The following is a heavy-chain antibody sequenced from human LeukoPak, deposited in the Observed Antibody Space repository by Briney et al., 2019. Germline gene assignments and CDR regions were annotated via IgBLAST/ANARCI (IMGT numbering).Heavy chain of an antibody. J-gene: IGHJ4*02. CDR2: IYYSGST. D-gene: IGHD6-13*01. Sequence: PSETLSLTCTVSGGSISSSAYYWGWIRQPPGKGPEWIGSIYYSGSTYYNPSLKSRVTISVDTSKNHFSLNLSSVTAADTAVYYCARGIATAGQYYFDYWGQGTLVTVSS. V-gene: IGHV4-39*02. CDR3: ARGIATAGQYYFDY. CDR1: GGSISSSAYY.